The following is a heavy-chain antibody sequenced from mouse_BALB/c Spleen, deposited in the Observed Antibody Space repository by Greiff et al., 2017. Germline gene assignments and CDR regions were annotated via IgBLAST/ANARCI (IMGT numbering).Heavy chain of an antibody. CDR2: ILPGSGST. CDR1: GYTFSSYW. Sequence: VQLQQSGAELMKPGASVKISCKATGYTFSSYWIEWVKQRPGHGLEWIGEILPGSGSTNYNEKFKGKATFTADTSSNTAYMQLSSLTSEDSAVYYCARTYLYYAMDYWGQGTSVTVSS. J-gene: IGHJ4*01. CDR3: ARTYLYYAMDY. D-gene: IGHD2-10*01. V-gene: IGHV1-9*01.